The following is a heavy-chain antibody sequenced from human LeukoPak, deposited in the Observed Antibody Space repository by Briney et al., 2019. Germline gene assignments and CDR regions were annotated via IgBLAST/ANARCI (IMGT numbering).Heavy chain of an antibody. Sequence: PGGSLRLSCAASGFTSSSYAMSWVRQAPGKGLEWVSAISGSGGSTYYADSVKGRFTISRDNSKNTLYLQMNSLRAEDTAVYYCAKNGGSGSYSFDYWGQGTLVTVSS. D-gene: IGHD1-26*01. CDR1: GFTSSSYA. J-gene: IGHJ4*02. V-gene: IGHV3-23*01. CDR2: ISGSGGST. CDR3: AKNGGSGSYSFDY.